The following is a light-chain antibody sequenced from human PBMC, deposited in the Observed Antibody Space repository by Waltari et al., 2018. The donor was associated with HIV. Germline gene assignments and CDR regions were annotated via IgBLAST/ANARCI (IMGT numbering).Light chain of an antibody. CDR1: QSIGRW. V-gene: IGKV1-5*03. J-gene: IGKJ2*01. Sequence: DIQMTQSPSTLSAFVGDRVTITCRASQSIGRWLAWYQQKPGKAPKLLIYQASNLETWVPSRFSGSGSGTEFTLTISSLQPDDFATYYCQQYNGFSRTFGQGTKLEIK. CDR2: QAS. CDR3: QQYNGFSRT.